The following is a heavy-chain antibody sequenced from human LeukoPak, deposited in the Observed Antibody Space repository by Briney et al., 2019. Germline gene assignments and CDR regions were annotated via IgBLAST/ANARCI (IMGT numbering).Heavy chain of an antibody. CDR2: INHSGST. V-gene: IGHV4-34*01. CDR3: ARDPDYGDYGAFDI. Sequence: PSETLSLTCAVYGGSFSGYYWSWIRQPPGKGLEWIGEINHSGSTNYNPSLKSRVTISVDTSKNQFSLKLSSVTAADTAVYYCARDPDYGDYGAFDIWGQGTMVTVSS. J-gene: IGHJ3*02. D-gene: IGHD4-17*01. CDR1: GGSFSGYY.